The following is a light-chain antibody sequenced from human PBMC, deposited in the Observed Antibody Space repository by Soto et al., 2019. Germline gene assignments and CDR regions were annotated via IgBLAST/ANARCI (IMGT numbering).Light chain of an antibody. CDR2: GAS. CDR1: QSVSSSY. J-gene: IGKJ2*01. CDR3: QQYGSSPPGYT. Sequence: EIVLTQSPGTLSLSPGETATLSCRASQSVSSSYLAWYQQKPGQAPRLLIYGASSRATGIPDRFSGSGSGTDVTLTISRLEAEDFAVYYCQQYGSSPPGYTVGQGTRLEIK. V-gene: IGKV3-20*01.